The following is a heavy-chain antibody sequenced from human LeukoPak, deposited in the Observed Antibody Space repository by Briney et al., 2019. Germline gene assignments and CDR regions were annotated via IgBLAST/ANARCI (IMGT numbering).Heavy chain of an antibody. CDR2: ISYDGINQ. D-gene: IGHD1/OR15-1a*01. CDR1: GFTFSNYA. CDR3: TLTTFGVVYYFDY. V-gene: IGHV3-30*04. Sequence: PGGSLRLSCATSGFTFSNYAMHWVRQAPGKGLEWVALISYDGINQYYADSVKGRFIISRDNSKNTLYLQLNSLRLEDTAVYYCTLTTFGVVYYFDYWGQGTLVTVSS. J-gene: IGHJ4*02.